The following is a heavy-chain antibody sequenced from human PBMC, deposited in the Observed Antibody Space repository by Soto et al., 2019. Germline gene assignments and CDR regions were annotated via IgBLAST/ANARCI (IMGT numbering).Heavy chain of an antibody. CDR2: IYYSGST. J-gene: IGHJ4*02. V-gene: IGHV4-59*01. D-gene: IGHD5-12*01. CDR3: ARALSGYEFFFDY. Sequence: SETLSLTCSVLGGSISSYYWSWIRQPPGKGLEWIGYIYYSGSTNYNPSLKSRVTISVDTSKNQFSLKLSSVTAADTAVYYCARALSGYEFFFDYWGQGTLVTVSS. CDR1: GGSISSYY.